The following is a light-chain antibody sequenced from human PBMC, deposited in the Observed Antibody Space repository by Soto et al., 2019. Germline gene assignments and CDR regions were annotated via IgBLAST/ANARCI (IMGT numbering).Light chain of an antibody. V-gene: IGKV3-20*01. CDR2: GAS. Sequence: EIGLSLSPGTHYFFQNKRDTLSYSSSQSGSINYLAWYQQKPGQAPRLLIYGASSRATGIPDRFSGSGSGTDYTLTISSLEPEDFAVYYCQHCGSSPITFGQGTRLEI. J-gene: IGKJ5*01. CDR1: QSGSINY. CDR3: QHCGSSPIT.